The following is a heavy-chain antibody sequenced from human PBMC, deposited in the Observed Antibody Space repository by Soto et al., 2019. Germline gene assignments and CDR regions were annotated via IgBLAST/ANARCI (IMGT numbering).Heavy chain of an antibody. CDR3: ARDQYLAYCGGDCLNAFDI. D-gene: IGHD2-21*02. Sequence: GGSLRLSCAASGFTFSSYAMHWVRQAPGKGLEWVAVISYDGSNKYYADSVEGRFTISRDNSKNTRYLQMNRRRAEDTATSYCARDQYLAYCGGDCLNAFDIWGQGKIVTVSS. J-gene: IGHJ3*02. V-gene: IGHV3-30-3*01. CDR1: GFTFSSYA. CDR2: ISYDGSNK.